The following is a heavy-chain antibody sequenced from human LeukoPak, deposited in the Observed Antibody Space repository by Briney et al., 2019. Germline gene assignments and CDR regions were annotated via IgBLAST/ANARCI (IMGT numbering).Heavy chain of an antibody. CDR3: ASQTSWFDP. D-gene: IGHD2-2*01. V-gene: IGHV4-59*12. CDR2: IYHSGST. Sequence: SETLSLTCTVSGGSISSYYWSWIRQPPGKGLEWIGYIYHSGSTYYNPSLKSRVTISVDRSKNQFSLKLSSVTAADTAVYYCASQTSWFDPWGQGTLVTVSS. J-gene: IGHJ5*02. CDR1: GGSISSYY.